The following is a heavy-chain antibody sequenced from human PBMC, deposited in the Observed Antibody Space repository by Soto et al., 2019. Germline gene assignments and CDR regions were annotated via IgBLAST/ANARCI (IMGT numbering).Heavy chain of an antibody. J-gene: IGHJ3*01. D-gene: IGHD7-27*01. CDR1: DYIFTSYG. CDR2: ISAYNGDT. Sequence: QVQLVQSGGEVKKPGASVMVSCKASDYIFTSYGISWVRQAPGQGLEWVGWISAYNGDTNYAQRFQGRVTVTTDTSPSTGYMELRSLRSDDTAVYYCARAGDALDFWGQGTMVTVSS. CDR3: ARAGDALDF. V-gene: IGHV1-18*01.